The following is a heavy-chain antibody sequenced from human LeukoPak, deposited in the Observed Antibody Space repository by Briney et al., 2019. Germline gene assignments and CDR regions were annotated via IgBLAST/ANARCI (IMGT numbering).Heavy chain of an antibody. CDR2: IYHSGST. V-gene: IGHV4-4*02. D-gene: IGHD6-19*01. J-gene: IGHJ5*02. CDR1: GGSISSSNW. Sequence: SETLSLTCAVSGGSISSSNWWSWVRQPPGKGLEWIGEIYHSGSTNYNPSLKSRVTISVDKSKNQFSLKLSSVTAADTAVYYCARGFIAVATNWFDPWGQGTLVTVSS. CDR3: ARGFIAVATNWFDP.